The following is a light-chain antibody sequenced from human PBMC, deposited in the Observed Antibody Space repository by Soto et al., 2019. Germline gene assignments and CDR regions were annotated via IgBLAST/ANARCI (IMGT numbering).Light chain of an antibody. CDR2: RNN. CDR3: AALDDSLSGTVV. CDR1: SSNIGSNY. Sequence: QSVLTQPPSASGTPGQRVTISCSGSSSNIGSNYVYWYQQIPGTTPKLLIYRNNQRPSGVPDRFSGSKSGTSSSLAISGLRSEDEADYYGAALDDSLSGTVVFGGGTQLTVL. V-gene: IGLV1-47*01. J-gene: IGLJ2*01.